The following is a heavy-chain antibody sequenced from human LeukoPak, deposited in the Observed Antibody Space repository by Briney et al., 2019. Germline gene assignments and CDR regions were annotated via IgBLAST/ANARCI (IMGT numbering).Heavy chain of an antibody. V-gene: IGHV1-2*02. D-gene: IGHD3-3*01. CDR3: ARDKSTTVRFLQYY. CDR2: INPNSGFT. J-gene: IGHJ4*02. CDR1: GYIFNDYY. Sequence: ASVKVSCKASGYIFNDYYMHWVRQAPGQGLEWMGWINPNSGFTNYAQKFQGRVSMTRDMSISTAYMELSSLRSDDAAVYYCARDKSTTVRFLQYYWGQGTLVTVSS.